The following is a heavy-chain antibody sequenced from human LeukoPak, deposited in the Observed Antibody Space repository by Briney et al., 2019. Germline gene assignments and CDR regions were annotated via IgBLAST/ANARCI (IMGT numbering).Heavy chain of an antibody. CDR2: IRDSGEA. J-gene: IGHJ5*02. V-gene: IGHV3-66*03. D-gene: IGHD3/OR15-3a*01. CDR1: GLRVSDYY. Sequence: GGSLRLSCAVSGLRVSDYYMSWVRQAPGKGLEWVGLIRDSGEAFYADFARGRFAISRDESENTLYLQMNSLRVEDTAVYFCARDRAANQDWVEFDPWGQGTPVIVSS. CDR3: ARDRAANQDWVEFDP.